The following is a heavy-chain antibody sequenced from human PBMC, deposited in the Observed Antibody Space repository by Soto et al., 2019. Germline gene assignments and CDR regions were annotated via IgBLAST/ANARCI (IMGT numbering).Heavy chain of an antibody. CDR3: ARDLGGYYYMDV. CDR2: IGTAGDT. CDR1: GFTFSSYD. D-gene: IGHD3-16*01. J-gene: IGHJ6*03. V-gene: IGHV3-13*01. Sequence: GSLRLSCAASGFTFSSYDMHWVRQATGKGLEWVSAIGTAGDTYYPGSVKGRFTISRENAKNSLYLQMNSLRAGDTAVYYCARDLGGYYYMDVWGKGTTVTVSS.